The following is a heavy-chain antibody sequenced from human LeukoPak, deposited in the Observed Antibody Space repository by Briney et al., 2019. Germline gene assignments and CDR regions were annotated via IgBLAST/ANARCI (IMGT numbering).Heavy chain of an antibody. CDR3: AKDPNSPYCSGGSCYSRPGMDV. CDR1: GFTFSSYG. Sequence: GRSLRLSCAASGFTFSSYGMHWVRQAPGKGLEWVAVISYDGSNKYYADSVKGRFTISRDNSKNTLYLQMNSLRAEDTAVYYCAKDPNSPYCSGGSCYSRPGMDVWGQGTTVTVSS. J-gene: IGHJ6*02. V-gene: IGHV3-30*18. CDR2: ISYDGSNK. D-gene: IGHD2-15*01.